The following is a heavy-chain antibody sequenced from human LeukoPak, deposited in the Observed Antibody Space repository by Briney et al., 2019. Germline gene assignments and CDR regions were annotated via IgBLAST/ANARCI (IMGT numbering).Heavy chain of an antibody. CDR3: ARGSFGSSWELDY. V-gene: IGHV4-59*01. CDR1: GGSISSYY. Sequence: SETLSLTCTVSGGSISSYYWSWIRQPPGKGLEWIGYIYYSGSTNYNPSLKSRVTISVDTSKNQFSLKLSSVTAADTAVYYCARGSFGSSWELDYWGQGTLVTVSS. CDR2: IYYSGST. D-gene: IGHD6-13*01. J-gene: IGHJ4*02.